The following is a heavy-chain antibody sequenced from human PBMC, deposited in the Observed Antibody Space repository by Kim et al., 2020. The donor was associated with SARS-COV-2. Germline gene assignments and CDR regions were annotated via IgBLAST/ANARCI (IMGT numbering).Heavy chain of an antibody. J-gene: IGHJ4*02. V-gene: IGHV3-15*01. D-gene: IGHD5-12*01. CDR2: TT. Sequence: TTDYAAPVKGRFTISRDDSKNTLYLQMNSLKTEDTAVYYCTTGGYSRDYWGQGTLVTVSS. CDR3: TTGGYSRDY.